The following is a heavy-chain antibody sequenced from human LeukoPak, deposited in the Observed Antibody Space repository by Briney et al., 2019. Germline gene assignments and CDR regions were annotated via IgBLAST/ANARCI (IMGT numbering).Heavy chain of an antibody. Sequence: PSETLSLTCTVSGGSISSSSYYWGWIRQPPGKGLEWIGSIYYSGSTYYNPSLKSRVTISVDTSKNQFSLKLSSVTAADTAVYYCASRSVQTHWFDPWGQGTLVTVSS. D-gene: IGHD1-1*01. CDR2: IYYSGST. V-gene: IGHV4-39*07. CDR3: ASRSVQTHWFDP. CDR1: GGSISSSSYY. J-gene: IGHJ5*02.